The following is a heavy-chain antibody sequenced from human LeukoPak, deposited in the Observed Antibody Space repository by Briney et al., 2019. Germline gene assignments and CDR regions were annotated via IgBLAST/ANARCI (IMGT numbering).Heavy chain of an antibody. CDR3: VRDRDYAFDF. CDR2: SNTDGTI. V-gene: IGHV3-48*02. Sequence: GGSLRLSCAASGFTFSYYSMNWVRQAPGKGLEWISYSNTDGTISYADSVKGRFTISRDNAENSLYLQMNSLRDEDTAVYVCVRDRDYAFDFWGQGTMVTVSS. J-gene: IGHJ3*01. CDR1: GFTFSYYS.